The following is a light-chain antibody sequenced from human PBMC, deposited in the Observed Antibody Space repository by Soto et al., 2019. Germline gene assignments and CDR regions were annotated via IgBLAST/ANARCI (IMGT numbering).Light chain of an antibody. CDR1: ENIARH. Sequence: DIQMTHSPYSLSASVGARITITCRASENIARHLNWYQQKPGKAPNLLIYAAANLQNGVPLRFRGGGSGKDFTLTISNLQPEEFATYYCQQSYSTLSITFGHGTRLAMK. V-gene: IGKV1-39*01. CDR2: AAA. J-gene: IGKJ5*01. CDR3: QQSYSTLSIT.